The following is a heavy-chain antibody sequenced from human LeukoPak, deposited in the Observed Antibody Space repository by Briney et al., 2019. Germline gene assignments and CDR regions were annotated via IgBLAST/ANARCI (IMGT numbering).Heavy chain of an antibody. V-gene: IGHV3-23*01. J-gene: IGHJ4*02. CDR1: GFTFSSYA. D-gene: IGHD5-12*01. CDR2: ISGSGGST. CDR3: AKDFGYSGYDPVDFDF. Sequence: GGSLRLSCAASGFTFSSYAMSWVRQAPGKGLEWVSAISGSGGSTYYADSVKGRFTISRDNSKNTLYLQMNSLRAEDTAVYYCAKDFGYSGYDPVDFDFWGQGTLVTVPS.